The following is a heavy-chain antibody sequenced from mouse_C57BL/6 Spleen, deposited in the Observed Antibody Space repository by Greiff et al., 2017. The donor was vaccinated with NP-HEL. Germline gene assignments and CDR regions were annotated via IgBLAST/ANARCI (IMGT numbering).Heavy chain of an antibody. V-gene: IGHV5-17*01. Sequence: EVQLVESGGGLVKPGGSLKLSCAASGFTFSDYGMHWVRQAPEKGLEWVAYISSGSSTIYYADTVKGRCTISRDNAKNTLFLQMTSLRSEDTVMYYCARPLYYYGSSSYFGYWGQGTTLTVSS. D-gene: IGHD1-1*01. CDR1: GFTFSDYG. CDR3: ARPLYYYGSSSYFGY. CDR2: ISSGSSTI. J-gene: IGHJ2*01.